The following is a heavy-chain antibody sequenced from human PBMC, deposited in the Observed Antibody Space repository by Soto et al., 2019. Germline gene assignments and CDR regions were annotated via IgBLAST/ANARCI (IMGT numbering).Heavy chain of an antibody. CDR3: VKGRGPYQVKYGMDV. V-gene: IGHV3-9*01. CDR2: IDWKSGSV. Sequence: EVQLLEYGGGLVQPGRSLRLSCAASGFTFDDYAMHWVRQRPGKGLEWVSGIDWKSGSVDYAGSLKGRLTIYRDNADKALYLQMRSLRADDTALYYRVKGRGPYQVKYGMDVWGQGTTVTVSS. CDR1: GFTFDDYA. J-gene: IGHJ6*02. D-gene: IGHD2-21*01.